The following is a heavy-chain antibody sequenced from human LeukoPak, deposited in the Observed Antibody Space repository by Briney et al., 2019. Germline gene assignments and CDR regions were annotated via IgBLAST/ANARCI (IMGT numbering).Heavy chain of an antibody. CDR3: ARGVGYCSSTSCDWWFDP. D-gene: IGHD2-2*01. CDR1: GFTFSSYW. CDR2: INSDGSST. V-gene: IGHV3-74*01. J-gene: IGHJ5*02. Sequence: GGSLRLSCAASGFTFSSYWMHWVRQAPGKGLVWVSRINSDGSSTSYADSVKGRFTISRDNAKNTLYLQMNSLRAEDTAVYYCARGVGYCSSTSCDWWFDPWGQGTLVTVSS.